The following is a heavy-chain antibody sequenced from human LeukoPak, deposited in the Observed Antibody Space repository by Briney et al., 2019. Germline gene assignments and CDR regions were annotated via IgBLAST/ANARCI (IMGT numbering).Heavy chain of an antibody. Sequence: PGGSLRLSCVASEFRFGRDWISWVRQAPGKGLELVACIKQDGSEEYYVGSVRGRFTVSVDNGKNSLYLQMNSLRAEDTARYYCATLDSTKSVFWGRGTAVTVSS. CDR2: IKQDGSEE. J-gene: IGHJ1*01. CDR3: ATLDSTKSVF. D-gene: IGHD2-2*01. V-gene: IGHV3-7*01. CDR1: EFRFGRDW.